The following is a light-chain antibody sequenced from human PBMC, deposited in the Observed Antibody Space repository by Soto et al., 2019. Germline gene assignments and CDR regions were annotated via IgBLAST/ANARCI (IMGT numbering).Light chain of an antibody. CDR2: DDG. CDR1: NIEIKS. V-gene: IGLV3-21*02. J-gene: IGLJ2*01. Sequence: SYELTQPPSVSVAPGQTARITCGGNNIEIKSVHWYQQKPGQAPVLVDYDDGDRTTGIPERFSGSKSGNTATLTTSRVGDGDEADYYCQVWDTTNPVIFGGGTKLTVL. CDR3: QVWDTTNPVI.